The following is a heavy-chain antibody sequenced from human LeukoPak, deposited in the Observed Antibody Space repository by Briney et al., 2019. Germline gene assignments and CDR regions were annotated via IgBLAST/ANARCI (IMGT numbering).Heavy chain of an antibody. CDR3: SVLWFGELTTPAY. J-gene: IGHJ4*02. CDR1: GYTFTGYY. CDR2: INPNSGGT. D-gene: IGHD3-10*01. Sequence: EASVKVSCRASGYTFTGYYMHWVRQAPGQGLEWMGWINPNSGGTNYAQKFQGRVTMTGDTSISTAYMELSRLRSDDTAAYYCSVLWFGELTTPAYWGQGTLVTVSS. V-gene: IGHV1-2*02.